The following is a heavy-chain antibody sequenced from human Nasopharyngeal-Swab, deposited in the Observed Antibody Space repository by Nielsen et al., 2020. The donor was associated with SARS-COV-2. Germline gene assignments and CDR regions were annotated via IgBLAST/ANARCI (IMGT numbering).Heavy chain of an antibody. CDR1: GYTFTGYY. D-gene: IGHD6-13*01. CDR3: ATDSSSWYEEDY. V-gene: IGHV1-2*06. Sequence: ASVKVSCKASGYTFTGYYMHWVRQAPGQGLEWMGRINPNSGGTNYAQKFRGRVTMTRDTSISTAYMELSRLRSDDTAVYYCATDSSSWYEEDYWGQGTLVTVSS. CDR2: INPNSGGT. J-gene: IGHJ4*02.